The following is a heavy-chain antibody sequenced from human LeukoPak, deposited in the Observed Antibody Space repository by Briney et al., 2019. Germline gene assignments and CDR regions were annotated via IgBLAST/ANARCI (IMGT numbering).Heavy chain of an antibody. Sequence: GGSLRLSCAASGFTFSDSAIQWVRQASGKGLEWVGRIRSKTNNYATAYAASVIGRFTTSRDDSKKMAYLQVNSLKTDDAAIYYCTKSRGVGETDYWGQGTLVTVSS. J-gene: IGHJ4*01. CDR1: GFTFSDSA. D-gene: IGHD1-26*01. CDR2: IRSKTNNYAT. CDR3: TKSRGVGETDY. V-gene: IGHV3-73*01.